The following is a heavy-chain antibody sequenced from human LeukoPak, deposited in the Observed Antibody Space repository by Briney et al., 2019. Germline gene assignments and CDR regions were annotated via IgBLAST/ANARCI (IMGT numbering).Heavy chain of an antibody. J-gene: IGHJ4*02. D-gene: IGHD3-3*02. CDR3: ARDFSSYFDY. CDR2: ISGGDGST. Sequence: GGSLRLSCAASGFTFSSYAMSWVRQAPGKGLEWVSGISGGDGSTYYADSVKGRFTISRDNAKNSLYLQMNSLRAEDTAVYYCARDFSSYFDYWGQGTLVTVSS. CDR1: GFTFSSYA. V-gene: IGHV3-23*01.